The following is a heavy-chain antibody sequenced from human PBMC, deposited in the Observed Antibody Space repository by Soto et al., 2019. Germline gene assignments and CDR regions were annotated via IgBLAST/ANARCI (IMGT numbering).Heavy chain of an antibody. D-gene: IGHD6-19*01. Sequence: ASVKVSCKASGNTFTSYDTNWVRQATGQGLEWMGWMNPNSGNTGYAQKFQGRVTMTRNTSISTAYMELSSLRSEDTAVYYCTRALPWGGCGPYYFDFWGQGTLVTVSS. CDR3: TRALPWGGCGPYYFDF. J-gene: IGHJ4*02. CDR1: GNTFTSYD. CDR2: MNPNSGNT. V-gene: IGHV1-8*01.